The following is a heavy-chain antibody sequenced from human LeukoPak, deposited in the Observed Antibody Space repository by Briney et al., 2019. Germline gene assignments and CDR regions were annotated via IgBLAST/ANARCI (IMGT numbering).Heavy chain of an antibody. Sequence: GGSLRLSCAVSGFTFSSYWMSWVRQAPGKGLEWVSAISGSGGSTYYADSVKGRFTISRDNSKNTLYLQMNSLRAEDTAVYYCAKDPTEQWLVQLWDYWGQGTLVTVSS. CDR1: GFTFSSYW. CDR2: ISGSGGST. J-gene: IGHJ4*02. V-gene: IGHV3-23*01. CDR3: AKDPTEQWLVQLWDY. D-gene: IGHD6-19*01.